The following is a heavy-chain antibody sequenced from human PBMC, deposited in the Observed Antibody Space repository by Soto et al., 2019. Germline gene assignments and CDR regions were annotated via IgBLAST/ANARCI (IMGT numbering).Heavy chain of an antibody. V-gene: IGHV4-30-4*01. CDR1: GGPISGYS. D-gene: IGHD2-8*01. J-gene: IGHJ4*01. CDR2: ISYNAIT. Sequence: VQLQESGPGLVKPSQTLSLICTVSGGPISGYSWHWVRQSSGQGLEWGGYISYNAITYYNPSLESRGTIPLDKSNSQFSLRLTSLSPAVTAVYYCGREGVGMLGFDFWG. CDR3: GREGVGMLGFDF.